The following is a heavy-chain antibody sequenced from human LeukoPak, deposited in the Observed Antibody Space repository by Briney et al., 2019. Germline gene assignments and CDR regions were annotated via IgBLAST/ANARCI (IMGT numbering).Heavy chain of an antibody. CDR1: GFTFSSYG. Sequence: GGSLRLSCAASGFTFSSYGRHWVRQAPGKGLEWVAFIRYDGSNKYYADSVKGRFTISRDNSKNTLYLQMNSLRAEDTAVYYCARDAGMITFGGVIVWGQGTLVTVSS. CDR3: ARDAGMITFGGVIV. V-gene: IGHV3-30*02. CDR2: IRYDGSNK. D-gene: IGHD3-16*02. J-gene: IGHJ4*02.